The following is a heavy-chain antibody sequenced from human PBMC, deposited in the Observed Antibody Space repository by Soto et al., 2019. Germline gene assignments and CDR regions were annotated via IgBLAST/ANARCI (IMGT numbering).Heavy chain of an antibody. V-gene: IGHV4-31*03. D-gene: IGHD4-17*01. Sequence: QVQLQESGPGLVKPSQTLSLTCTVSGGSISSGGYYWSWIRQHPGKGLEWIGYIYYSGSTYYNPSLTSRVTISVDTSKNQFSLKLSSVTAADTAVYYCASWGYGDYPLHFDYWGQGTLVTVSS. CDR1: GGSISSGGYY. CDR3: ASWGYGDYPLHFDY. CDR2: IYYSGST. J-gene: IGHJ4*02.